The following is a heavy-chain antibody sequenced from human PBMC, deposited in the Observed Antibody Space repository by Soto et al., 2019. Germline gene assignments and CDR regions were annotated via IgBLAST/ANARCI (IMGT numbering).Heavy chain of an antibody. CDR3: ARDSITRVSSDVPGMDV. CDR1: GFTLWTHA. D-gene: IGHD3-16*01. CDR2: IGEGGFST. Sequence: GGALRLSCAAPGFTLWTHAMSWVRPARGEGLEWVSVIGEGGFSTQYAASVKGRFTISRDNSKNMLYLQMNSLRSDDTAVYYCARDSITRVSSDVPGMDVWGQGTTVTVSS. J-gene: IGHJ6*02. V-gene: IGHV3-23*01.